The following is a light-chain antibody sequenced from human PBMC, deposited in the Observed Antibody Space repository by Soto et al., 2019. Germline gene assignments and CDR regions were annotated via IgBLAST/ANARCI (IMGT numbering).Light chain of an antibody. V-gene: IGKV3-11*01. Sequence: EIVLTQSPATLSLSPGERATLSCRASQSVSSYLAWYQQKPGQAPRLLIYDASNRATGIPARFSGSGSGTDFTPTISSLEPEDFAVYYCQQRSNWHTITFGQGTRLEIK. CDR3: QQRSNWHTIT. CDR2: DAS. J-gene: IGKJ5*01. CDR1: QSVSSY.